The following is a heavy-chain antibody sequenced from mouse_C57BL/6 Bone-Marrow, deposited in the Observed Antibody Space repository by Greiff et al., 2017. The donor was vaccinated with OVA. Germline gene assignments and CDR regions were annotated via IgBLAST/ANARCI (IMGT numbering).Heavy chain of an antibody. V-gene: IGHV5-12*01. Sequence: EVKLVESGGGLVQPGGSLKLSCAASGFTFSDFYMYWIRQTPEKRLEWVAYISNGGGSTYYPDTVKGRFTISRDNAKNTLYLQMSRLKSEDTAMYYCERLDAMDYWGRGNSVTVSS. CDR2: ISNGGGST. CDR1: GFTFSDFY. CDR3: ERLDAMDY. J-gene: IGHJ4*01.